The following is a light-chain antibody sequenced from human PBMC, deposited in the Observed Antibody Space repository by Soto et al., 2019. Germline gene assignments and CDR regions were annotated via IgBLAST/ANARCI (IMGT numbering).Light chain of an antibody. J-gene: IGLJ2*01. V-gene: IGLV2-23*01. CDR1: SSDVGSYNL. Sequence: QSALTQPASVSGSPGQSITISCTGTSSDVGSYNLVSWYQQHPCKAPKLMIYEGSKRPSGVSNRFSGSKSGNTASLTISGHQAEDEADYYCCSYAGSSTTVVFGGGTKLTVL. CDR2: EGS. CDR3: CSYAGSSTTVV.